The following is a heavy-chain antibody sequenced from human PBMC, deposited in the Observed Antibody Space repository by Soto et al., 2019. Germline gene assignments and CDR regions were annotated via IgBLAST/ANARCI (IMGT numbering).Heavy chain of an antibody. D-gene: IGHD1-26*01. CDR1: GYTFTRYD. J-gene: IGHJ4*02. CDR2: MNPNSGNT. Sequence: QVQLVQSGAEVKKPGASVKVSCKASGYTFTRYDINWVREATGQGLEWMRWMNPNSGNTGYAQKFQGRATMTRNTSISAAYMELSSLRSEDMAVYYCAREVGARRLDYWGQGTLVTVSS. V-gene: IGHV1-8*01. CDR3: AREVGARRLDY.